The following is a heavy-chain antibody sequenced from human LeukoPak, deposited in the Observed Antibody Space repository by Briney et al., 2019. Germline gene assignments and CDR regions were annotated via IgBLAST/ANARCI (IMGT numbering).Heavy chain of an antibody. CDR2: IYSGGST. CDR3: ARDEET. J-gene: IGHJ5*02. CDR1: GFTFSSYS. Sequence: GRSLRLSCAASGFTFSSYSTSWVRQAPGKGLEWVSVIYSGGSTYYADSVKGRFTISRDNSKNTLYLQMNSLRAEDTAVYYCARDEETWGQGTLVTVSS. V-gene: IGHV3-53*01.